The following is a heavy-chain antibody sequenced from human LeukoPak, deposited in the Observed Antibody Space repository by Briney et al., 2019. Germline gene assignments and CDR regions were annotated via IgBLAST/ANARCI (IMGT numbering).Heavy chain of an antibody. CDR2: ISFYNGNT. V-gene: IGHV1-18*01. D-gene: IGHD2-2*02. CDR3: ARDIVVVPAAIADYYYGMDV. CDR1: GYTFTSYG. Sequence: GASVKVSCKASGYTFTSYGISWVRQAPGQGLEGMGWISFYNGNTNFAQKLQGRVTMTTDTSTSTAYMELRSLRSDDTAVYYCARDIVVVPAAIADYYYGMDVWGQGTTVTVSS. J-gene: IGHJ6*02.